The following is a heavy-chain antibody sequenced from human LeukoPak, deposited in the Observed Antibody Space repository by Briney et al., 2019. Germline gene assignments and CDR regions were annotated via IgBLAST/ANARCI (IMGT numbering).Heavy chain of an antibody. J-gene: IGHJ3*02. Sequence: GGSLRLSCTASGFTFGDYAMSWVRQAPGKGLEWVGFIRSKAYGGTTEYAASVKGGFTISRDDSKSIAYLQMNSLKTEDTAVYYCTRDLNGGWNPLGAFDIWGQGTMVTVSS. V-gene: IGHV3-49*04. CDR2: IRSKAYGGTT. D-gene: IGHD6-19*01. CDR1: GFTFGDYA. CDR3: TRDLNGGWNPLGAFDI.